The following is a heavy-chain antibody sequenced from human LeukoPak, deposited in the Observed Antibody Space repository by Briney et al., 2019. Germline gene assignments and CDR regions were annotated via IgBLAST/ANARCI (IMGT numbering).Heavy chain of an antibody. Sequence: SETLSLTCTVSGGSISSSSYYWGWIRQPPGKGLEWIGSIYYSGSTYYNPSLKSRVTISVDTSKNQFSLKLSSVTAADTAVYYCARTAYLPSGSYSTSIAAFDIWGQGTMVTVSS. V-gene: IGHV4-39*01. J-gene: IGHJ3*02. CDR3: ARTAYLPSGSYSTSIAAFDI. CDR2: IYYSGST. D-gene: IGHD1-26*01. CDR1: GGSISSSSYY.